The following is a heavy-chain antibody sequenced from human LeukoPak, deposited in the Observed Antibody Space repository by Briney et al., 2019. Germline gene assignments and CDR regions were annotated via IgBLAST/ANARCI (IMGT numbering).Heavy chain of an antibody. Sequence: GASVKVSCKASRGTFSSYAISWVRQAPGQGLEWMGGIIPIFGTANYAQKFQGRVTITADESTSTAYMELSSLRSEGTAVYTCGKVGGGYSYGYLYYFDYWGQGTLVTVSS. J-gene: IGHJ4*02. CDR2: IIPIFGTA. D-gene: IGHD5-18*01. V-gene: IGHV1-69*01. CDR1: RGTFSSYA. CDR3: GKVGGGYSYGYLYYFDY.